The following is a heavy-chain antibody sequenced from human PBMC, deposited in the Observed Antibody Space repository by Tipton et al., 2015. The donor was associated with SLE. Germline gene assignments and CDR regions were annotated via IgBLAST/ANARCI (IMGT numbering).Heavy chain of an antibody. V-gene: IGHV4-59*08. J-gene: IGHJ4*02. CDR1: GGSISSYY. CDR3: ARLSTDYADRSGYGYFDH. D-gene: IGHD3-22*01. CDR2: IYYSGST. Sequence: TLSLTCSVSGGSISSYYWSWIRQPPGKGLEWIGYIYYSGSTNYNPSLKSRVTISIDTSKNNFSLKMTAVTAADTAVYYCARLSTDYADRSGYGYFDHWGQGTLVTVSS.